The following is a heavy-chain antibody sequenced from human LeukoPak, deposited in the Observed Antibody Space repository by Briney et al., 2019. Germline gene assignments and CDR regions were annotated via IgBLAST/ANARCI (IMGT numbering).Heavy chain of an antibody. Sequence: SVKVSCKASGGTFSSYAISWVRQAPGQGLEWMGGIIPIFGTANYAQKFQGRVTITADESTSTAYMELSSLRSEDTAVYYCARDGPFVVVTARSLDYWGQGTLVTVSS. CDR2: IIPIFGTA. J-gene: IGHJ4*02. CDR3: ARDGPFVVVTARSLDY. D-gene: IGHD2-21*02. V-gene: IGHV1-69*13. CDR1: GGTFSSYA.